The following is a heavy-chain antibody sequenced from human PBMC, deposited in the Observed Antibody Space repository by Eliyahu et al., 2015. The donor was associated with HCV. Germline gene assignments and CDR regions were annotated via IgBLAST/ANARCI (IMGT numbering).Heavy chain of an antibody. J-gene: IGHJ3*02. V-gene: IGHV3-13*01. CDR2: IGTAGDT. CDR3: ARGAYCSSTSCLGSGSNDAFEI. D-gene: IGHD2-2*01. CDR1: GFTXSSXX. Sequence: EVQLVESGGGLVQPGGSLRLSXAASGFTXSSXXXXXVRQATGKGLEWVSAIGTAGDTYYPGSVKGRFTISRENAKNSLYLQMNSLRAGDTAVYYCARGAYCSSTSCLGSGSNDAFEIWGQGTMVTVSS.